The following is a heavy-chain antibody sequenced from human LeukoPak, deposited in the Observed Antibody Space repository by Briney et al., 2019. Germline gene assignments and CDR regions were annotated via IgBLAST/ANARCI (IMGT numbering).Heavy chain of an antibody. CDR1: GLIFRRYS. V-gene: IGHV3-48*02. D-gene: IGHD6-19*01. Sequence: GGSLTLSCAASGLIFRRYSMHCPRQAPGKGLEGVSYIGSSSSTIHYADSVKGRVTISRDNAKNSLYLQMNSLRDEDTAVYYCAREAVAGNYFDNWGQGTLVTVSS. CDR3: AREAVAGNYFDN. CDR2: IGSSSSTI. J-gene: IGHJ4*02.